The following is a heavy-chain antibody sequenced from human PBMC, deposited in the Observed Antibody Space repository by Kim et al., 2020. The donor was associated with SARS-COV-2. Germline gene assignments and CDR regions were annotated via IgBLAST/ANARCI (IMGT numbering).Heavy chain of an antibody. Sequence: GGSLRLSCAASGFTFSGYNMNWIRQAPGKGLEWVSSISSSSSYINYADSVKGRFTISRDNAKNSLYLQMNSLRAEDTAVYYCASVAARAEVGTTVYYYCCMDVWGQGTLVTVSS. CDR1: GFTFSGYN. J-gene: IGHJ6*02. D-gene: IGHD1-26*01. V-gene: IGHV3-21*01. CDR2: ISSSSSYI. CDR3: ASVAARAEVGTTVYYYCCMDV.